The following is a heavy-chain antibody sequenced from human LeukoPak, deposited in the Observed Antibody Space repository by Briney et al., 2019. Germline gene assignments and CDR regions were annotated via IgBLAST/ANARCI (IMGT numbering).Heavy chain of an antibody. D-gene: IGHD6-13*01. CDR2: ISAYNGNT. Sequence: GASVKVSCKASGYTFTSYGISWVRQAPGQGLEWMGWISAYNGNTNYAQKLQGRVTMTTGTSTSTAYMELRSLRSDDTAVYYCARDSTVAAAGKGVWWFDPWGQGTLVTVSS. J-gene: IGHJ5*02. V-gene: IGHV1-18*01. CDR1: GYTFTSYG. CDR3: ARDSTVAAAGKGVWWFDP.